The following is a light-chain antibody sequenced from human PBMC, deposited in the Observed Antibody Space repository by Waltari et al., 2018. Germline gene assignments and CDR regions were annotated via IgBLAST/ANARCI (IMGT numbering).Light chain of an antibody. V-gene: IGLV2-11*01. CDR2: DVS. Sequence: QSALTQPRSVSGSPGQSVTISCPGTSSDVGGYHYVSWYQQHPGKVPKLMIYDVSKRPSGVPDRFSGSKSGNTASLTISGLQAEDEADYYCCSYAGSYSFVFGTGTKVTVL. CDR1: SSDVGGYHY. CDR3: CSYAGSYSFV. J-gene: IGLJ1*01.